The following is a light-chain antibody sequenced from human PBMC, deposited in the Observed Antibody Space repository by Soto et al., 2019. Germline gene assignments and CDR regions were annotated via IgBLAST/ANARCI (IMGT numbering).Light chain of an antibody. CDR3: QQRSNWPPGYT. J-gene: IGKJ2*01. Sequence: EIVLTQSPATLSLSPGDGATLSCRASQSITKYLAWYQQKPGQSPRLLIYETSERASGVPARFSGSGSGTDFTLTISSLEPQDFAVYYCQQRSNWPPGYTFGQGTKLEIK. V-gene: IGKV3-11*01. CDR1: QSITKY. CDR2: ETS.